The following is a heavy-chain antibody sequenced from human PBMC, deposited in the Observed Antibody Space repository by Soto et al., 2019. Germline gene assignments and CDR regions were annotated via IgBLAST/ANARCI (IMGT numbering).Heavy chain of an antibody. Sequence: GGSLRLSCAGSAFPFSNNGFHWVRQAPGKGLEWVAVISYEGSIKYYTDSVEGRFTISRDVPTNTLYLQMNSLRPEDTAVYYCVRPGRALWSGRYYFDYWGQGTLVTVSS. CDR2: ISYEGSIK. V-gene: IGHV3-30*03. J-gene: IGHJ4*02. CDR3: VRPGRALWSGRYYFDY. CDR1: AFPFSNNG. D-gene: IGHD3-3*01.